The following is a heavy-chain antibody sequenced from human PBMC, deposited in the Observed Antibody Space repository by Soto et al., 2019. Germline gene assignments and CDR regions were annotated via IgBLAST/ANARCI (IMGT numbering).Heavy chain of an antibody. CDR2: ISGSGGNT. CDR1: GFVFSSYA. V-gene: IGHV3-23*01. CDR3: AKDPRVHYYGSGSSSY. D-gene: IGHD3-10*01. J-gene: IGHJ4*02. Sequence: EVQLLESGGGLVQPGGSLRLSCAASGFVFSSYAMSWVRQAPGKGLEWVSTISGSGGNTYYADSVKGRFTISRDNSKNTLYLQMNSLRVEDTALYYCAKDPRVHYYGSGSSSYWGQGTLVTVSS.